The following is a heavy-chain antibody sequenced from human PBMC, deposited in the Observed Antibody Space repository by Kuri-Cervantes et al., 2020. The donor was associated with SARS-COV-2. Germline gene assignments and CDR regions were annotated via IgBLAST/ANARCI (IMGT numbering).Heavy chain of an antibody. Sequence: SETLSLTCTVSDGSISSGSYYWSWIRQPAGKGLEWIGDMNTSGSANYNPSLRSRFTITVDTSKNQFSLKLSSMTAADTAVYYCASTAYCGGDCYSSFDYWGQGTLVTVSS. CDR1: DGSISSGSYY. J-gene: IGHJ4*02. CDR2: MNTSGSA. CDR3: ASTAYCGGDCYSSFDY. D-gene: IGHD2-21*01. V-gene: IGHV4-61*09.